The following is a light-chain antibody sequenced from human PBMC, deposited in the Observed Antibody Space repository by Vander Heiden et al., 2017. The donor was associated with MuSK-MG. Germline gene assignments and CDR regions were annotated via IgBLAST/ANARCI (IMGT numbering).Light chain of an antibody. Sequence: DTEMPQSPSSLAASVGDRVTITCRASQGISNYLAWYQQKPGKVPKLLIYAASTFQSGVPSRFSGSVSGAVYTRAISIRQPGEGATCYYQGEDSAPWTFGQGTKVEIK. V-gene: IGKV1-27*01. CDR3: QGEDSAPWT. CDR1: QGISNY. CDR2: AAS. J-gene: IGKJ1*01.